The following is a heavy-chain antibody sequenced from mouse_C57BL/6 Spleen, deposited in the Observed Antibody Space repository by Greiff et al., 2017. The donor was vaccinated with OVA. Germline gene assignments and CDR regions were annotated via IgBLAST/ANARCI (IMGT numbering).Heavy chain of an antibody. CDR3: ARHGSSYGYAMDY. V-gene: IGHV5-12*01. CDR2: ISNGGGST. J-gene: IGHJ4*01. D-gene: IGHD1-1*01. CDR1: GFTFSDYY. Sequence: EVQVVESGGGLVQPGGSLKLSCAASGFTFSDYYMYWVRQTPEKRLEWVAYISNGGGSTYYPDTVKGRFTISRDNAKNTLYLQMSRLKSEDTAMYYCARHGSSYGYAMDYWGQGTSVTVSS.